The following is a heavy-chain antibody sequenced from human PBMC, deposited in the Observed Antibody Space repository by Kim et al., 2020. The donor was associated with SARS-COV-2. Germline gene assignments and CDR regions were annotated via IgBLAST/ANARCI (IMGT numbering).Heavy chain of an antibody. V-gene: IGHV4-39*01. CDR1: GGSISSSSYY. CDR3: ARMAGGGGYSGYDLGCCYYYYGMDV. D-gene: IGHD5-12*01. J-gene: IGHJ6*02. Sequence: SETLSLTCTVSGGSISSSSYYWGWIRQPPGKGLEWIGSIYYSGSTYYNPSLKSRVTISVDTSKNQFSLKLSSVTAADTAVYYCARMAGGGGYSGYDLGCCYYYYGMDVWGQGTTVTVSS. CDR2: IYYSGST.